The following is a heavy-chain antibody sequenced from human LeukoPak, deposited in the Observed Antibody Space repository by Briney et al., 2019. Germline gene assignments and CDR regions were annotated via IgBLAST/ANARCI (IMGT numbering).Heavy chain of an antibody. D-gene: IGHD6-13*01. CDR2: ISGSGGTT. J-gene: IGHJ4*02. Sequence: PGGSLRLSCAASGFTFRTYAMTWVRQAPGKGLEWVSTISGSGGTTYYADSVKGRFTISRDNSRNTLFLQMNSLSAEGTALYYCASRPGHSNDWYVGLDYWGQGTLVTVSS. V-gene: IGHV3-23*01. CDR1: GFTFRTYA. CDR3: ASRPGHSNDWYVGLDY.